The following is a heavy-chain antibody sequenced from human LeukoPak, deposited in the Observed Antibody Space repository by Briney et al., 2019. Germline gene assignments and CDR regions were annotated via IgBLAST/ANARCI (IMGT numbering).Heavy chain of an antibody. CDR2: TSWNSGNI. CDR3: AKDRYSGSFYSTDY. CDR1: DFFFEDYG. V-gene: IGHV3-9*01. Sequence: GGSLRLSCVGSDFFFEDYGMHWVRQVPGKGLEWVSGTSWNSGNIGYADSVKGRFTISRDNAKNSLYLQMNSLRPEDTALYYCAKDRYSGSFYSTDYWGQGTLVTVSS. D-gene: IGHD1-26*01. J-gene: IGHJ4*02.